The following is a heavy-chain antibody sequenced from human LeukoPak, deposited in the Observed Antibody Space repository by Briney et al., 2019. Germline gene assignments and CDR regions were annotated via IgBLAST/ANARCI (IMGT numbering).Heavy chain of an antibody. J-gene: IGHJ2*01. V-gene: IGHV3-23*01. Sequence: GGSLRLSCAASGFAFSSYDMRWVRQAPGKGLEWVSAIGGDSGTTYADSVKGRFTISRDNSKYTLYLQMNSLRAEDTAIYFCAKTIPYWYFDLGGRGTLVTVS. CDR3: AKTIPYWYFDL. D-gene: IGHD5-24*01. CDR2: IGGDSGTT. CDR1: GFAFSSYD.